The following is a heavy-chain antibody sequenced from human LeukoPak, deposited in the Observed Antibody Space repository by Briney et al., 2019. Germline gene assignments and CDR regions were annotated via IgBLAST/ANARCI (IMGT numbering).Heavy chain of an antibody. D-gene: IGHD3-9*01. CDR1: GYTFTSYG. V-gene: IGHV1-18*01. Sequence: ASVKVSCKASGYTFTSYGISWVRQAPGQGLEWMGWISAYNGNTNYAQKLQGRVTMTTDTSTSTAYMELRSLRSDDTAVYYCSRVLIGFFAWFLPPGHFDYWGQGPLVTVS. J-gene: IGHJ4*02. CDR3: SRVLIGFFAWFLPPGHFDY. CDR2: ISAYNGNT.